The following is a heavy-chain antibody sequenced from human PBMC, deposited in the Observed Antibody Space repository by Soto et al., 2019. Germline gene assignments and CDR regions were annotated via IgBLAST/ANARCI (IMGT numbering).Heavy chain of an antibody. CDR3: ARISSAREGYYYYYYMDV. D-gene: IGHD6-25*01. CDR2: IYYSGST. V-gene: IGHV4-59*01. CDR1: GGSISSYY. Sequence: ASETLSLTCTVSGGSISSYYWSWIRQPPGKGLEWIGYIYYSGSTNYNPSLKSRVTISVDTSKNQFSLKLSSVTAADTAVYYCARISSAREGYYYYYYMDVWGKGTTVTVSS. J-gene: IGHJ6*03.